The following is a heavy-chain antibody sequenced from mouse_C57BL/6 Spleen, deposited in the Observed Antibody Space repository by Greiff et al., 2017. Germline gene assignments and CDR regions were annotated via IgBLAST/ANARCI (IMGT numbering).Heavy chain of an antibody. CDR2: INPGNGGT. J-gene: IGHJ4*01. V-gene: IGHV1-53*01. CDR1: GFTFTSYW. D-gene: IGHD2-1*01. Sequence: QVQLQQPGTELVKPGASVKLSCTASGFTFTSYWMHWVKQRPGQGLEWIGIINPGNGGTNYNEKFKSKATLTVDKSSSTAYMQLSSLTSEDSAVYYCASAGGKISGTYALDYWGQGTSVTVSS. CDR3: ASAGGKISGTYALDY.